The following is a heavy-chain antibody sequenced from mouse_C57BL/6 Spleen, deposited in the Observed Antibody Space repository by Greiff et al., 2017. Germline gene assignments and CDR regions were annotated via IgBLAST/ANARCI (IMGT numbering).Heavy chain of an antibody. CDR2: INPYNGGT. D-gene: IGHD3-2*02. V-gene: IGHV1-19*01. CDR1: GYTFTDYY. J-gene: IGHJ3*01. Sequence: EVQLQQSGPVLVKPGASVKMSCKASGYTFTDYYMNWVKQSHGKSLEWIGVINPYNGGTSYNQKFKGKATLTVDKSSSTAYMALNSLTSEDAAVYYCASEGSGLFAYWGQGTLVTVSA. CDR3: ASEGSGLFAY.